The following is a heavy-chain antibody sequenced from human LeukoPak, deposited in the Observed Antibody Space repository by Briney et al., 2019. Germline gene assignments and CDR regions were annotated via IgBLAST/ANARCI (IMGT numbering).Heavy chain of an antibody. Sequence: GSLRLSCTASGFTFSSYAMTWVRQAPGKGLEWVSTIRSSGGTTYYADSMKGRFTISRDNSKNTLYLQMNSLRAEDTAVYYCAKQQLATDYWGQGTLVTVSS. CDR2: IRSSGGTT. D-gene: IGHD6-13*01. CDR3: AKQQLATDY. J-gene: IGHJ4*02. CDR1: GFTFSSYA. V-gene: IGHV3-23*01.